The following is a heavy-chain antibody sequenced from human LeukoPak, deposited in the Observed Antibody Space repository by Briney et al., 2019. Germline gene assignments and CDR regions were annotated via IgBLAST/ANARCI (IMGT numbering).Heavy chain of an antibody. CDR3: ARSKVTTYFDS. V-gene: IGHV5-51*01. D-gene: IGHD4-17*01. Sequence: GESLKISCRASGSPFSNFWIAWVRQLPGQGLEWMGIIHPHDSDSRYSPSFQGQVTISVDKSTSTAFLQWSSLKASDTAIYYCARSKVTTYFDSWGQGTLVTVTS. J-gene: IGHJ4*02. CDR1: GSPFSNFW. CDR2: IHPHDSDS.